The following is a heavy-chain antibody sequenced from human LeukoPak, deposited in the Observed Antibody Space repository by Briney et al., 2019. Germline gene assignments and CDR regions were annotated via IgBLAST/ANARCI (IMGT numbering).Heavy chain of an antibody. CDR1: GGSISSSSYY. J-gene: IGHJ6*02. D-gene: IGHD3-9*01. V-gene: IGHV4-39*01. CDR2: IYYSGST. Sequence: SETLSLTCTVSGGSISSSSYYWGWIRQPPGKGLEWIGSIYYSGSTYYNPSLKSRVTISVDTSKNQFSLKLSSVTAADTAVYYCASRPRYDILTGYPQSYYYYYGMDVWGQGTTVTVSS. CDR3: ASRPRYDILTGYPQSYYYYYGMDV.